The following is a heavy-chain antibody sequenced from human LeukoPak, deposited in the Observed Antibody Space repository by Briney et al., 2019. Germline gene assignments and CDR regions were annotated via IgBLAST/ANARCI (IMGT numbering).Heavy chain of an antibody. CDR3: GRDALVGYFSNYYMDV. Sequence: PSETLSLTCTVSGGSISSDYWSWIRQPAVKGLEWIGAFSNSGNTSYNTSLKGRSTISIDTSKNQFSLKLSSVTAADTAVYYCGRDALVGYFSNYYMDVWGKGTTVTVSS. CDR1: GGSISSDY. CDR2: FSNSGNT. J-gene: IGHJ6*03. V-gene: IGHV4-59*01. D-gene: IGHD2-15*01.